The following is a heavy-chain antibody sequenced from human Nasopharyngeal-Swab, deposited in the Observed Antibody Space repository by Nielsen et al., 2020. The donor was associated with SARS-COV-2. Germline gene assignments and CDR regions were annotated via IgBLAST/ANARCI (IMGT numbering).Heavy chain of an antibody. Sequence: SVKVSCKASGGTLSSNAISWVRQAPGQGLEWMGGIIPIFSTANYAQKFQGRVTITADESTSTAYMELSSLRSEDTAVYYCARGSGDYDTRAPYYYYGMDVWGQGTTVTVSS. D-gene: IGHD4-17*01. CDR1: GGTLSSNA. CDR2: IIPIFSTA. V-gene: IGHV1-69*13. CDR3: ARGSGDYDTRAPYYYYGMDV. J-gene: IGHJ6*02.